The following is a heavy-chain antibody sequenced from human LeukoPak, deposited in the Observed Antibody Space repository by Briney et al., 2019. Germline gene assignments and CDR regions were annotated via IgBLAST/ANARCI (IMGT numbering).Heavy chain of an antibody. V-gene: IGHV3-15*01. D-gene: IGHD3-10*01. CDR1: GFTFSNAW. J-gene: IGHJ4*02. Sequence: GGSLRLSCAASGFTFSNAWMSWVRQAPGKGLEWVGRIKSKTDGGTTDYAAPVKGRFTISRDDSKNTLDLQMNSLKTEDTAVYYCTTDWSRGRSIDYWGQGTLVTVSS. CDR3: TTDWSRGRSIDY. CDR2: IKSKTDGGTT.